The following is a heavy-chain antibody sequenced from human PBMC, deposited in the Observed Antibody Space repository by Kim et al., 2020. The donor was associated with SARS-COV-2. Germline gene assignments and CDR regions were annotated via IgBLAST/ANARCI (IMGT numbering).Heavy chain of an antibody. CDR3: VYGDYVSDYYYGMDV. CDR2: MNPNSGNT. J-gene: IGHJ6*02. D-gene: IGHD4-17*01. V-gene: IGHV1-8*01. Sequence: ASVKVSCKASGYTFTSYDINWVRQATGQGLEWMGWMNPNSGNTGYAQKFQGRVTMTRNTSISTAYMELSSLRSEDTAVYYCVYGDYVSDYYYGMDVWGQGTTVTVSS. CDR1: GYTFTSYD.